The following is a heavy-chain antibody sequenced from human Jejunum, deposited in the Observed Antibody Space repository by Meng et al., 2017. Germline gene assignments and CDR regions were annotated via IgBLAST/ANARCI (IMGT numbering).Heavy chain of an antibody. V-gene: IGHV3-7*01. D-gene: IGHD3-10*01. CDR2: LRQDGSQK. CDR1: GFTVSSYW. J-gene: IGHJ6*02. Sequence: GESLKISCAASGFTVSSYWMSWVRQAPGKGLEWVANLRQDGSQKYYVDSVKGRFTISRDNANNSVSLQMNSLRAEDTAVYYCVRDYSHYDSGAYYTGMDVWGQGTPVTVSS. CDR3: VRDYSHYDSGAYYTGMDV.